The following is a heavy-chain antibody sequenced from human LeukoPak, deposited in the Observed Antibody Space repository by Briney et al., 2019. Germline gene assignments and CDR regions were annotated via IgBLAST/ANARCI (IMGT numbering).Heavy chain of an antibody. J-gene: IGHJ2*01. CDR2: ISSSSSYI. Sequence: GGSLRLSCAAPGFTFSSYSMNWVRQAPGKGLEWVSPISSSSSYIYYADSVKGRFTISRDNAKNSLYLQMNSLRAEDTAVYYCARDTSSGWYSPAYWYFDLWGRGTLVTVSS. CDR1: GFTFSSYS. D-gene: IGHD6-19*01. V-gene: IGHV3-21*01. CDR3: ARDTSSGWYSPAYWYFDL.